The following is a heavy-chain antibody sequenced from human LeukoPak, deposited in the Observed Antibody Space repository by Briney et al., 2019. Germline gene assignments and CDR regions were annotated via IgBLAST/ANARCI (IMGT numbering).Heavy chain of an antibody. Sequence: SETLSLTCTVSGGCISSYYWSWIRQPPGKGLEWIGYIYYSGSTNYNPSLKSRVTISVDTSKNQFSLKLSSVTAADTAVYYCARRTTHYGMDVWGQGTTVTVSS. CDR3: ARRTTHYGMDV. D-gene: IGHD4-17*01. J-gene: IGHJ6*02. V-gene: IGHV4-59*08. CDR1: GGCISSYY. CDR2: IYYSGST.